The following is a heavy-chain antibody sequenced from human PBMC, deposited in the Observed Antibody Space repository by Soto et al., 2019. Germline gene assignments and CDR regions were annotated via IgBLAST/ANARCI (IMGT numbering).Heavy chain of an antibody. D-gene: IGHD3-3*01. J-gene: IGHJ5*02. V-gene: IGHV3-30*03. CDR2: ISYDGSNK. CDR1: GFTFSSYG. CDR3: ASDPEYYDFWSGYPAGYNWFDP. Sequence: GGSLRLSCAASGFTFSSYGMHWVRQAPGKGLEWVAVISYDGSNKYYADSVKGRFTISRDNSKSTLYLQMNSLRAEDTAVYYCASDPEYYDFWSGYPAGYNWFDPWGQGTLVTVSS.